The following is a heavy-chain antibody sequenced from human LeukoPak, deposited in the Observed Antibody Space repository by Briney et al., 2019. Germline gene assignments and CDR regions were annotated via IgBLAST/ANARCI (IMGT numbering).Heavy chain of an antibody. Sequence: SVTLSLTCAVSDGSISSSNWWSWVRQPPGKGLEWIGEIYHSGSTNYNPSLKSRVTISVDKSKNQFSLKLSSVTAADTAVYYCAGAGHIVATRLYDYWGQGTLVTVSS. D-gene: IGHD5-12*01. CDR3: AGAGHIVATRLYDY. CDR1: DGSISSSNW. V-gene: IGHV4-4*02. J-gene: IGHJ4*02. CDR2: IYHSGST.